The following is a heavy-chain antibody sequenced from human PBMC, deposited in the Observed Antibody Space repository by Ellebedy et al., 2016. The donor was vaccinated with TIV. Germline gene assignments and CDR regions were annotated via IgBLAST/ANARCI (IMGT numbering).Heavy chain of an antibody. V-gene: IGHV4-4*02. CDR3: ARDPALPRGRFDT. J-gene: IGHJ5*02. CDR1: GGSIDSDNY. Sequence: MPGGSLRLSCGVSGGSIDSDNYWSWVRQPPGKGLEWIGEVYRDGHTNYNPSLKSRVTISLDKSKNQLSLRLSSVTAADTAVYYCARDPALPRGRFDTWGQGTLVTVSS. CDR2: VYRDGHT.